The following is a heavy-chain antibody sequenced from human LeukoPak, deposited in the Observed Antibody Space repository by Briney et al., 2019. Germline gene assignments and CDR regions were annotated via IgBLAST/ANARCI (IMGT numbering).Heavy chain of an antibody. Sequence: PSETLSLTCAVYGGSFSGYYWSWIRQPPGKGLEWIGEINHSGSTNYNPSLKSRVTISVDTSKNQFSLKLSSVTAADTAVYYCARGYCGGDCKEPDAFDIWGKGTMVTVSS. V-gene: IGHV4-34*01. D-gene: IGHD2-21*02. CDR1: GGSFSGYY. J-gene: IGHJ3*02. CDR3: ARGYCGGDCKEPDAFDI. CDR2: INHSGST.